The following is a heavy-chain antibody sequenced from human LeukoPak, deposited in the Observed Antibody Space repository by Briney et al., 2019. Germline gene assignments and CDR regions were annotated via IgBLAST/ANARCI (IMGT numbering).Heavy chain of an antibody. J-gene: IGHJ4*02. CDR1: GYTFTSYG. CDR2: ISAYNGNT. Sequence: GASVKVSCKASGYTFTSYGISWVRQAPGQGLEWMGWISAYNGNTNYAQKLQGRVTMTTDTSTSTAYMELRSLRSDDTAVYYCARDPRDYCDSSGPFFDYWGQGTLVTVSS. CDR3: ARDPRDYCDSSGPFFDY. D-gene: IGHD3-22*01. V-gene: IGHV1-18*01.